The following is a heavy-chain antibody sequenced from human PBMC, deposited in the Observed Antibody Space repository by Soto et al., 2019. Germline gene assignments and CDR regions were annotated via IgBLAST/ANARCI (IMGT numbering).Heavy chain of an antibody. Sequence: QVHLVQSGAEVKKPGASVKVSCKGSGYAFTTYGITWVRQAPGQGLEWMGWISAHNGNTNYAQKLQGRVTVTRDTSTSTAYMELRSLRSDDTAVYYCARGRYGDYWGQGALVTVCS. CDR2: ISAHNGNT. J-gene: IGHJ4*02. D-gene: IGHD1-1*01. CDR1: GYAFTTYG. CDR3: ARGRYGDY. V-gene: IGHV1-18*01.